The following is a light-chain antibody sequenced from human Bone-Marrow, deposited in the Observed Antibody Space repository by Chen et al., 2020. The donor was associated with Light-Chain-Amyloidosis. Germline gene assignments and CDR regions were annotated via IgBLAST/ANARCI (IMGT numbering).Light chain of an antibody. CDR2: DAS. Sequence: DIQMTQSPSTLSASVGDRVTITCRASQSISSWLAWYQQKPGKDPKLLIYDASSLESGVPSRFSGSGSGTEFTLTISSLHPDDFATYYCQQYNSYSPRTFGQGTKVEIK. CDR3: QQYNSYSPRT. V-gene: IGKV1-5*01. J-gene: IGKJ1*01. CDR1: QSISSW.